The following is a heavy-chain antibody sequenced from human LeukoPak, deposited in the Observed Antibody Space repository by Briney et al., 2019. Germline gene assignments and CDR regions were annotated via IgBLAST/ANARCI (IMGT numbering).Heavy chain of an antibody. Sequence: ASVKVSCKASGYTFTSYGISWVRQAPGQGLEWMGWINPNSGGTNYAQKFQGRVTMTRDTSISTAYMELSRLRSDDTAVYSCARAMAYYYYYMDVWGKGTTVTVSS. CDR3: ARAMAYYYYYMDV. V-gene: IGHV1-2*02. CDR2: INPNSGGT. CDR1: GYTFTSYG. D-gene: IGHD3-10*01. J-gene: IGHJ6*03.